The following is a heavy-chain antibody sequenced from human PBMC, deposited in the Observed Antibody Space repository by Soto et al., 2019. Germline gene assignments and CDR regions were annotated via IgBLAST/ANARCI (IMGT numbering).Heavy chain of an antibody. CDR1: GFSFSSYG. CDR3: ARASPPFDY. J-gene: IGHJ4*02. CDR2: ISPDGSNK. Sequence: GGSLRLSCAASGFSFSSYGMHWVRQAPGKGLEWVAVISPDGSNKDYADSVKGRFTISRDNSKNTLYLQMNSLRAEDTAVYYCARASPPFDYWGQGTLVTVSS. V-gene: IGHV3-30*03.